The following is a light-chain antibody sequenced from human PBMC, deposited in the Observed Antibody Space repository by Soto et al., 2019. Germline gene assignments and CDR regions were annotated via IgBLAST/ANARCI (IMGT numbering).Light chain of an antibody. CDR2: DVS. CDR1: SSNVGGYNY. J-gene: IGLJ1*01. Sequence: QSVLTQPRSVSGSPGQSVTISCTGTSSNVGGYNYVSWYQQHPGKVPKLLIYDVSKRPSGVPDRFSGPKSGNTASLTISGLQAEDEADYYCCSYEGIYTSYVFGTGTKATVL. CDR3: CSYEGIYTSYV. V-gene: IGLV2-11*01.